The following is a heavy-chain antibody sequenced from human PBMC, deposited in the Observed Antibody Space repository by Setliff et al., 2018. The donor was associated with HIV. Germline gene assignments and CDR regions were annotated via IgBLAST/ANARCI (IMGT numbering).Heavy chain of an antibody. D-gene: IGHD1-7*01. CDR2: ISYSGST. CDR1: GGSFSNSYYF. V-gene: IGHV4-39*01. J-gene: IGHJ6*03. CDR3: ARHRQRLTGSTPGYYMDV. Sequence: PSETLSLTCNVSGGSFSNSYYFWGWIRQPPGKGLEWIGSISYSGSTYYNPSLKSRVTMSVDTSKNQFSLKLSSVTAADTAVYYCARHRQRLTGSTPGYYMDVWGKGTTVTVSS.